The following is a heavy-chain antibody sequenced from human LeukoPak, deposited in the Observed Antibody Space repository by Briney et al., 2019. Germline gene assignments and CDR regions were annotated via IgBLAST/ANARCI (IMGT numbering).Heavy chain of an antibody. CDR3: AKERRRYCSSTSCYCDY. CDR1: GFTFSSYG. V-gene: IGHV3-23*01. J-gene: IGHJ4*02. Sequence: GGSLRLSCAASGFTFSSYGMSWVRQAPGKGLEWVSAISGSGGSTYYADSVKGRFTISRDNSKNTLYLQMNSLRAEDTAVYYCAKERRRYCSSTSCYCDYWGQGTLVTVSS. D-gene: IGHD2-2*01. CDR2: ISGSGGST.